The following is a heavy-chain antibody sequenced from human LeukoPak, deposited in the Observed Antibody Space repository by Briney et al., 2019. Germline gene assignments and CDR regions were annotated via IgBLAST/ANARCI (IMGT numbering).Heavy chain of an antibody. Sequence: GGSLRLSCAASGFTFSSYSMNWFRQAPGKGLEWVSSISSSSSYIYYADSVKGRFTISRDNAKNSLYLQMNSLRAEDTAVYYCARFGSGYYQFDYWGQGTLVTVSS. CDR1: GFTFSSYS. J-gene: IGHJ4*02. CDR3: ARFGSGYYQFDY. D-gene: IGHD3-22*01. V-gene: IGHV3-21*01. CDR2: ISSSSSYI.